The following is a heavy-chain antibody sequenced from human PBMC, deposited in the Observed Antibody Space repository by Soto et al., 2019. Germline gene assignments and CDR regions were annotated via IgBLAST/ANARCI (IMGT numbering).Heavy chain of an antibody. V-gene: IGHV1-18*01. Sequence: GASVKVSCKASGYTFTSYGISWVRQAPGQGLEWMGWISAYNGNTNYAQKLQGRVTMTTDTSTSTVYMELSSLRSEDTAVYYCARAGEVGYCSSTSCSDAFDIWGQGTMVTVSS. D-gene: IGHD2-2*01. J-gene: IGHJ3*02. CDR2: ISAYNGNT. CDR3: ARAGEVGYCSSTSCSDAFDI. CDR1: GYTFTSYG.